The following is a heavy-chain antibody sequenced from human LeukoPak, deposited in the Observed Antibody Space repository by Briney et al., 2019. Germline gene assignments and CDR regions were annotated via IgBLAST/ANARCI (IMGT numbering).Heavy chain of an antibody. Sequence: PSETLSLTCAVYGGSFSGYYWSWIRQPPGKGLEWIGEINHSGSTNYNPSLKSRVTISVDTSKNQFSLKLSSVTAADTAVYYCAKDHAPLIVVVRLDYWGQGTLVTVSS. D-gene: IGHD3-22*01. V-gene: IGHV4-34*01. J-gene: IGHJ4*02. CDR1: GGSFSGYY. CDR2: INHSGST. CDR3: AKDHAPLIVVVRLDY.